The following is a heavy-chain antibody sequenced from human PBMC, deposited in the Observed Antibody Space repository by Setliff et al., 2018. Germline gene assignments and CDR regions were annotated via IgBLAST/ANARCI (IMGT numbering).Heavy chain of an antibody. CDR2: IYSDDDK. J-gene: IGHJ6*04. V-gene: IGHV2-5*08. CDR1: GGSLNNYYWT. Sequence: TLSLTCTVSGGSLNNYYWTWIRQPPGKGLEWIALIYSDDDKLYSPSLKIRLTITKDTSKNQVVLTMTNMDPVDTATYYCAHRPGGVWGKGTTVTVSS. CDR3: AHRPGGV.